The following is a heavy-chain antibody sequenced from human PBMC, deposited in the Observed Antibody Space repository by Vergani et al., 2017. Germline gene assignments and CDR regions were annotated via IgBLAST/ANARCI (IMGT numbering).Heavy chain of an antibody. V-gene: IGHV3-53*02. D-gene: IGHD3-3*01. CDR1: GFTVSSNY. CDR3: ASASDVWSPPKN. J-gene: IGHJ4*02. Sequence: EVHLVETGGGLIQRGGSLRLSCAASGFTVSSNYMSGVRQAPGKGLEWVSVIYSGGSTYDAYSVKGRFTISRDNSKNTLYLQMNSLRAEDTAVYYCASASDVWSPPKNWGQGTLVTVSS. CDR2: IYSGGST.